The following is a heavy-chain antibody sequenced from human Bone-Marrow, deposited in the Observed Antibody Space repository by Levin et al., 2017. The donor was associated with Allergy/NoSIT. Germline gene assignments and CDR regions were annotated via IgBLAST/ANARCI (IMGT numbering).Heavy chain of an antibody. CDR2: IDTDGADT. D-gene: IGHD2-2*01. V-gene: IGHV3-74*01. CDR3: ARCRFCGSARYLDV. Sequence: SCAASGFTFGGYWMQWVRRAPGMGLVWVSRIDTDGADTAYADSVKGRFTISRDNAKNTLYLQLDSLRADDTAVYYCARCRFCGSARYLDVWGQGTTVTVSS. J-gene: IGHJ6*02. CDR1: GFTFGGYW.